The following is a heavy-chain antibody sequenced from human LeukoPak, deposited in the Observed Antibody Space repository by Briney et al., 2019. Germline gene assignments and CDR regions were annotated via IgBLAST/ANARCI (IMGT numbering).Heavy chain of an antibody. CDR3: ARMYSSNWYLNY. J-gene: IGHJ4*02. V-gene: IGHV4-38-2*01. D-gene: IGHD6-13*01. CDR2: IYHSGTT. Sequence: SETLSLTCAVSGYSISSGYYWDWIRQPPGKGLEWIGTIYHSGTTYYNPSLKSRVTISVDTSKNQFSLKLSSVTAADTAVYYCARMYSSNWYLNYWGQGTLVTVSS. CDR1: GYSISSGYY.